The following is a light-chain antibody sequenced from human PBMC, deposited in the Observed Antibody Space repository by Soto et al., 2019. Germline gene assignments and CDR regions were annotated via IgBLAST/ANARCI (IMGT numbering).Light chain of an antibody. CDR2: VAS. V-gene: IGKV3-20*01. CDR1: QSISSTD. J-gene: IGKJ1*01. Sequence: EVVLTQSPDTLSLSPGERATLSCMSSQSISSTDLAWYQQKPGQAPSLLIFVASSRATSIPYRFRGSVSGTDFTLTISRLETEDFAVYYCQHYATSPETFGQGAKVVIK. CDR3: QHYATSPET.